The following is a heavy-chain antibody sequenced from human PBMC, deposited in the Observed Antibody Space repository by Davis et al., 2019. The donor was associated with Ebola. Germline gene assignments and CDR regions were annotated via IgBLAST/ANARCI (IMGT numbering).Heavy chain of an antibody. CDR2: ISGSGDNT. CDR3: VRDLDWAFDY. D-gene: IGHD3-9*01. Sequence: GESLKISCAASGFTFSTYGMNWVRQAPGKGLEWVSTISGSGDNTYYSDSVKGRFTISRDNAKDSLYLQLNSLRDDDTAMYYCVRDLDWAFDYWGQGTLVTVSS. J-gene: IGHJ4*02. V-gene: IGHV3-21*04. CDR1: GFTFSTYG.